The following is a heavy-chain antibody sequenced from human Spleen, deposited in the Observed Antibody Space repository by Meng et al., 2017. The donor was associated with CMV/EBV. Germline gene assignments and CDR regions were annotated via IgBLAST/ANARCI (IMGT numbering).Heavy chain of an antibody. D-gene: IGHD2-2*01. CDR2: INHSGST. Sequence: SETLSLTCAVYGGSFSAYYWSWIRQPPGKGLEWIGEINHSGSTNYNPSLKSRLTMSVDTSKNQFALKLSSVTAADTAVYYCARGLPDYCSSTSCRGFDYWGQGTLVTVSS. J-gene: IGHJ4*02. CDR3: ARGLPDYCSSTSCRGFDY. CDR1: GGSFSAYY. V-gene: IGHV4-34*01.